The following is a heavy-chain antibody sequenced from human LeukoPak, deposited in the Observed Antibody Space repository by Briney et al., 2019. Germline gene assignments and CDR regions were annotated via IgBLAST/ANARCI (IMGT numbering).Heavy chain of an antibody. CDR2: ISSSSIYT. CDR1: GFTFSRYS. Sequence: PGGSLRLSCAVSGFTFSRYSMNWVRQAPGKGLDWVSFISSSSIYTYYADSVKGRFTISRDNAKNSLYLQMNSLRAEDTAVYYCARARYDSSGYYPILDYWGQGTLVTVSS. V-gene: IGHV3-21*01. J-gene: IGHJ4*02. D-gene: IGHD3-22*01. CDR3: ARARYDSSGYYPILDY.